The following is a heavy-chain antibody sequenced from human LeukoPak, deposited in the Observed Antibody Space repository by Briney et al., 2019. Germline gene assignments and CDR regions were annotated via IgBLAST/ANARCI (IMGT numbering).Heavy chain of an antibody. J-gene: IGHJ6*02. Sequence: ASVKVSCKASGGTFSSYAISWVRQAPGQGLEWMGGIIPIFGTANYAQKFQGRVTITADESTSTAYMELSSLRSEDTAVYYCARGPSGSCPLGYYYYGMDVWGQGTTVTVSS. CDR2: IIPIFGTA. CDR3: ARGPSGSCPLGYYYYGMDV. CDR1: GGTFSSYA. V-gene: IGHV1-69*13. D-gene: IGHD1-26*01.